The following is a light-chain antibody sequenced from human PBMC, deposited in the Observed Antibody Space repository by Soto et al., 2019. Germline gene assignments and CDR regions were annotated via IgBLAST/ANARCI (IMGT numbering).Light chain of an antibody. CDR3: QQYGSSPLT. V-gene: IGKV3-20*01. Sequence: IVLTQSPGTLSLSPGERATLSCRASQSVSSSYLAWYQQKPGQAPRILIYGASSRATGIPDRFSGSGSGTDFTLTSSRLEPEDFAVYYCQQYGSSPLTFGGGTKVEIK. CDR1: QSVSSSY. CDR2: GAS. J-gene: IGKJ4*01.